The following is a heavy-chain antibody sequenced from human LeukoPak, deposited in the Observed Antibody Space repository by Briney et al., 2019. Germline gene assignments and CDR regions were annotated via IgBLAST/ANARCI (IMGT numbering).Heavy chain of an antibody. D-gene: IGHD1-7*01. V-gene: IGHV5-51*01. CDR3: AISGSTGTRSSIGY. CDR2: IYPGDSDT. J-gene: IGHJ4*02. CDR1: GYSFTNYW. Sequence: GESLKISCKGSGYSFTNYWIDWVRQMPGKGLEWMGLIYPGDSDTRYSPSFQGQVTISADTSISTAYLQWSTLTASDTAIYYCAISGSTGTRSSIGYWGQGTLVTVSS.